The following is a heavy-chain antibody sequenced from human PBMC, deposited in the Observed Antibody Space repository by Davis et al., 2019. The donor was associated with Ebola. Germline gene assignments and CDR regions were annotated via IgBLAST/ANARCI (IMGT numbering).Heavy chain of an antibody. J-gene: IGHJ4*02. D-gene: IGHD3-16*02. Sequence: PSETLSLTCTVSGGSISSYYWSWIRPPPGKGLEWIGYIYYSGSTNYNPSLKSRVTISVDTSKKQFSLKLSSVTAADTAVYYCARAGYYDYVWGSYRSPFDYWGQGTLVTVSS. CDR3: ARAGYYDYVWGSYRSPFDY. V-gene: IGHV4-59*12. CDR2: IYYSGST. CDR1: GGSISSYY.